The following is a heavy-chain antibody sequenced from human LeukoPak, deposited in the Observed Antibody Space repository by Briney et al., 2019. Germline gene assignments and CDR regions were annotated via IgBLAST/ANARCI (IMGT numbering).Heavy chain of an antibody. D-gene: IGHD3-10*01. Sequence: GGSLRLSCAASGFTFSSYSMNWVRQAPGKGLEWVSFISSSSSYIYYADSVKGRFTISRDNAKNSLYLQMNSLRAEDTAVYYCARGAGSGSSAYWGQGTLVTVSS. CDR1: GFTFSSYS. CDR3: ARGAGSGSSAY. CDR2: ISSSSSYI. V-gene: IGHV3-21*01. J-gene: IGHJ4*02.